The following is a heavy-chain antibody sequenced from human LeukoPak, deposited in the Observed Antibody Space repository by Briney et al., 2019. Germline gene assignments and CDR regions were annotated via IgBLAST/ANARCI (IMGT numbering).Heavy chain of an antibody. D-gene: IGHD6-13*01. J-gene: IGHJ4*02. Sequence: GGSLRLSCAASGFTFSTSALNWVRQAPGKGLEWVSACGTDGDTYYADSVKGRFTISRDNSRHTLYLQMTGLRAEDTAVYYCAKKTPGTYPFDSWGQGTLVTVSP. CDR1: GFTFSTSA. CDR3: AKKTPGTYPFDS. CDR2: CGTDGDT. V-gene: IGHV3-23*01.